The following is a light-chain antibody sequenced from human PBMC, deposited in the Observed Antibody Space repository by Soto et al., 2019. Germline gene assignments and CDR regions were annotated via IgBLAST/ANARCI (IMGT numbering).Light chain of an antibody. Sequence: DIQMTQSPSSLSASVGGRVAISCRASHYISTYLNWYQQRPGKAPKLLIYAASSLQSGVPSRFSGSGSGTDFTLTISSLQPEDFATYYCQQTYSNPLTLGGGTKVDIK. CDR1: HYISTY. J-gene: IGKJ4*01. V-gene: IGKV1-39*01. CDR3: QQTYSNPLT. CDR2: AAS.